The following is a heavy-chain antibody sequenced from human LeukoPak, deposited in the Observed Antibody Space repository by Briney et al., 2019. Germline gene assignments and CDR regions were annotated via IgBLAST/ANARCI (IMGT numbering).Heavy chain of an antibody. CDR3: ARRLGYGSGSEKWFDP. Sequence: GASVKVSCKASGYTFTSYGISWVRQAPGQGLEWMGWISAYNGNTNYAQKLQGRVTMTTDTSTSTAYMELRSLRSDDTAVYYCARRLGYGSGSEKWFDPWGQGTLVTVSS. D-gene: IGHD3-10*01. CDR1: GYTFTSYG. CDR2: ISAYNGNT. J-gene: IGHJ5*02. V-gene: IGHV1-18*01.